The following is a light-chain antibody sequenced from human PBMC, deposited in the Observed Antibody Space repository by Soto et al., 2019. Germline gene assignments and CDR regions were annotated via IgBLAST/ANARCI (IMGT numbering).Light chain of an antibody. J-gene: IGKJ2*01. V-gene: IGKV2-28*01. Sequence: DIVMTQSPLSLPVTPGEPASISCRYSQSLLHSNGYNYLDWYLQKPGQSPQLLIYLGSNRASGVPDRFSGSGSGTDFTPKISRVEAEDVGFSYCMQALQTPYTFGQGTKLEIK. CDR3: MQALQTPYT. CDR2: LGS. CDR1: QSLLHSNGYNY.